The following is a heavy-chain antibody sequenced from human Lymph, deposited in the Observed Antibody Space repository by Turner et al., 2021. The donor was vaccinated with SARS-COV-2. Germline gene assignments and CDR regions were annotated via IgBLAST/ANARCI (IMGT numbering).Heavy chain of an antibody. D-gene: IGHD3-10*01. CDR1: GGTFSSYA. J-gene: IGHJ4*02. CDR2: IIPICGTP. Sequence: QVQLVQSGAVVKKPGSSEKFPCKASGGTFSSYAISWVRQAPGQGLEWMGGIIPICGTPNYAQKFQGRVTITADETTSTAYMELSSLRSEDTAVYYCASFGGDYVFDYWGQGTLVTVSS. CDR3: ASFGGDYVFDY. V-gene: IGHV1-69*01.